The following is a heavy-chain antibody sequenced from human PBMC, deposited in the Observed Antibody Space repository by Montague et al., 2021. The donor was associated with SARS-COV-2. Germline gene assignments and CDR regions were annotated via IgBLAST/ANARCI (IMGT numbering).Heavy chain of an antibody. CDR2: IYTSGST. D-gene: IGHD5-18*01. CDR1: GGSISSGSYY. J-gene: IGHJ6*02. V-gene: IGHV4-61*02. Sequence: TLSLTFTVSGGSISSGSYYWSWIRQPAGKGLEWIGRIYTSGSTNYNPSLKSRVTISVDTSKNQFSLKLSSVTAADTAVYYCARAPDVDTAMVIYYYGMDAWGQGTTVTVSS. CDR3: ARAPDVDTAMVIYYYGMDA.